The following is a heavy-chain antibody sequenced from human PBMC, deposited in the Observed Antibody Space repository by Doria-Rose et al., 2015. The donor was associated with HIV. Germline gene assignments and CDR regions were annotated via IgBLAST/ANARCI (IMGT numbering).Heavy chain of an antibody. D-gene: IGHD3-22*01. CDR2: ISSSGSSI. V-gene: IGHV3-11*04. CDR1: GFTFSDHS. Sequence: QVQLVQSGGGLVKPGGSLRLSCAASGFTFSDHSMSWIRQAPGKGLEWVSYISSSGSSIHYADSVKGRFTISGDNAKNSLYLQMNSLRAEDTAVYYCARDAHYDSSGYFNYWGQGTLVTVSS. CDR3: ARDAHYDSSGYFNY. J-gene: IGHJ4*02.